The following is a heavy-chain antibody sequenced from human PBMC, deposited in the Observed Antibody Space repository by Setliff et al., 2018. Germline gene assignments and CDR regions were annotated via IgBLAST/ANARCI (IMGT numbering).Heavy chain of an antibody. J-gene: IGHJ4*02. CDR1: GGMSGTYS. D-gene: IGHD2-15*01. CDR2: IIPIFGTP. CDR3: ARDGAYCSGGSCYSFDY. V-gene: IGHV1-69*06. Sequence: ASVKVSCKASGGMSGTYSISWVRQAPGQGLEWIGAIIPIFGTPNYAQNFQDRVTITADISTTTVFMEMSSLRSDDTAVYYCARDGAYCSGGSCYSFDYWGPGTPVTVS.